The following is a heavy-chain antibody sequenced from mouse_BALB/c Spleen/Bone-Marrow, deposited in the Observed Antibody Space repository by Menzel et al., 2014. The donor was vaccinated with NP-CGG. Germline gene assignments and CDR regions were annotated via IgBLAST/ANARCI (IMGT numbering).Heavy chain of an antibody. J-gene: IGHJ2*01. CDR2: ISNGGGCT. V-gene: IGHV5-12*02. Sequence: EVNVVESGGGLVQPGGSLKLSCATSGFTFSDYYMYWVRQTPEKRLEWVAYISNGGGCTYYPDTVKGRFTISRDNAKNAQYLQMSRLKAEDAAMYCCRRQGSYSWLDYWGQGTPLTVSS. D-gene: IGHD2-10*01. CDR3: RRQGSYSWLDY. CDR1: GFTFSDYY.